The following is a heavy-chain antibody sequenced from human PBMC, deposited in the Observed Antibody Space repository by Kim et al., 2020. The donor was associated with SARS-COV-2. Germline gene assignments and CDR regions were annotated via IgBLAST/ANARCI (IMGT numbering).Heavy chain of an antibody. CDR3: ARGPRYNSVVRAIRFFAN. CDR1: GYSFGSYW. V-gene: IGHV5-51*01. J-gene: IGHJ4*02. Sequence: GESLKISCKGSGYSFGSYWIGWVRQMPGKGLEWMGIIYPGDSRTRYSPSFEGHVTISVDTSVNTAYLHWSSLKASDTATYFCARGPRYNSVVRAIRFFANWGRGALVTVS. CDR2: IYPGDSRT. D-gene: IGHD2-21*01.